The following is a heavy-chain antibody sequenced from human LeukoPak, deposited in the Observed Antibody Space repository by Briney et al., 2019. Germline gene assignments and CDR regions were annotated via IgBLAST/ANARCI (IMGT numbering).Heavy chain of an antibody. CDR2: FYSSVST. CDR3: ASLSIVVVPAASLDGFDY. J-gene: IGHJ4*02. CDR1: GGSISSYY. D-gene: IGHD2-2*01. V-gene: IGHV4-4*07. Sequence: PSETLSLTCIVSGGSISSYYWNWIRQSAGKGLEWIGRFYSSVSTDYNPSLKRRVTMSVDTSKNQFSLKLSSVTAADTAVYYCASLSIVVVPAASLDGFDYWGQGTLVTVSS.